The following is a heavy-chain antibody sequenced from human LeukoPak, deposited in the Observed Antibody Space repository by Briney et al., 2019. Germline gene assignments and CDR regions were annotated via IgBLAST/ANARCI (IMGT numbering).Heavy chain of an antibody. D-gene: IGHD1-7*01. CDR3: ARKGGGITPLFDY. CDR1: GYTFTNNA. V-gene: IGHV1-18*01. CDR2: ISAYNGNT. J-gene: IGHJ4*02. Sequence: ASVKVSCKTSGYTFTNNAINWVRQAPGQGLEWMGWISAYNGNTNYAQRLQGRVTMTTDTSTSTAYMDLRSLRSDDTAVYYCARKGGGITPLFDYWGQGTLVTVSS.